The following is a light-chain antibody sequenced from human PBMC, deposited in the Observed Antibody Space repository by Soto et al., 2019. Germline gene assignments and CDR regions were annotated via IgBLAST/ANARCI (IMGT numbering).Light chain of an antibody. CDR3: QQSYTTPRYT. CDR1: QSISTY. Sequence: SSLSASVGDRVTITCRASQSISTYLNWYQQKPGKAPQLLIYAASSLQSGVPSRFSGSGSGTDFTLTISSLQPEDFATYSCQQSYTTPRYTFGQGTKVDIK. CDR2: AAS. J-gene: IGKJ2*01. V-gene: IGKV1-39*01.